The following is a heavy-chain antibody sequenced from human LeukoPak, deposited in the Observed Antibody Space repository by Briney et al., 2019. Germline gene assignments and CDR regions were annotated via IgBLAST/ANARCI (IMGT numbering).Heavy chain of an antibody. Sequence: ASVKVSCKASGYTFTGYYIHWVRQAPGQGLEWMGIINPSGGSTSYAQKFQGRVTMTRDISTSTVYMELSSLRSEDTAVYYCARGGITMTTFPYYYYMDVWGKGTTVTVSS. CDR3: ARGGITMTTFPYYYYMDV. V-gene: IGHV1-46*01. CDR1: GYTFTGYY. J-gene: IGHJ6*03. D-gene: IGHD3-3*01. CDR2: INPSGGST.